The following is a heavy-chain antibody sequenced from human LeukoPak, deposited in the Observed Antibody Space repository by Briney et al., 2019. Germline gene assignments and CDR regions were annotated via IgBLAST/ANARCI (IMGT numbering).Heavy chain of an antibody. J-gene: IGHJ3*02. CDR2: IYYSGST. CDR3: ARVVGAYDAFDI. Sequence: SETLSLTCTVSGGSISSGDYYWSWIRQPPGKGLEWIGYIYYSGSTYYNPSLKSRVTISVDTSKNQFSLKLSSVTAADTAVYYCARVVGAYDAFDIWGQGTMVTVSS. CDR1: GGSISSGDYY. D-gene: IGHD1-26*01. V-gene: IGHV4-30-4*01.